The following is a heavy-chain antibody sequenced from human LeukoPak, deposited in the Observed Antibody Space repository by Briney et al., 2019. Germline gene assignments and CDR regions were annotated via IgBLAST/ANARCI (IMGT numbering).Heavy chain of an antibody. CDR2: IYYSGST. Sequence: KTSETLSLTCTVSGGSISSSSYYWGWIRQPPGKGLEWIGSIYYSGSTYYNPSLKSRVTISVDTSKNQFSLKLSSVTAADTAVYYCARDPGGEYKDDALDFWGQGTMVTVSS. CDR1: GGSISSSSYY. CDR3: ARDPGGEYKDDALDF. V-gene: IGHV4-39*07. J-gene: IGHJ3*01. D-gene: IGHD2/OR15-2a*01.